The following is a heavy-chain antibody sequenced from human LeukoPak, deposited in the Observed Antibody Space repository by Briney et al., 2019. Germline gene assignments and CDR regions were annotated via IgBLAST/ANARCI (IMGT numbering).Heavy chain of an antibody. Sequence: SETLSLTCTVSGGSISSYYWSWIRQPPGKGLEWIGYIYYSGSTNYNPSLKSRVTISVDTSKNQFSLKLSSVTAADTAVYYCARESLRAFDYWGQGTLVTVSS. CDR3: ARESLRAFDY. CDR1: GGSISSYY. J-gene: IGHJ4*02. V-gene: IGHV4-59*12. D-gene: IGHD4/OR15-4a*01. CDR2: IYYSGST.